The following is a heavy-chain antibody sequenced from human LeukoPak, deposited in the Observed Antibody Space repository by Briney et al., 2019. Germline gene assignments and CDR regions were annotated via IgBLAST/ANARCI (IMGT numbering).Heavy chain of an antibody. V-gene: IGHV3-23*01. CDR1: GFTFSSYA. CDR3: AKEKIYYGSGSYYPFDY. D-gene: IGHD3-10*01. Sequence: GGSLRLSCAASGFTFSSYAMSWVRQAPGKGLEWVSAISGSDGNTYYADSVKGRFTISRDNSKSTLYLQMNSLRAEDTAVYYCAKEKIYYGSGSYYPFDYWGQGTLVTVSS. J-gene: IGHJ4*02. CDR2: ISGSDGNT.